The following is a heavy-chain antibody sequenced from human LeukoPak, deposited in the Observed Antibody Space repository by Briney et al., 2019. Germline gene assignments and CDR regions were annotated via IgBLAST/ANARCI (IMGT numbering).Heavy chain of an antibody. CDR3: ARVGYSSSWYTAFDI. CDR1: GFTFSSYE. J-gene: IGHJ3*02. CDR2: ISSSGSTI. V-gene: IGHV3-48*03. D-gene: IGHD6-13*01. Sequence: PGGSLRLSCAASGFTFSSYEMNWVRQAPGKGLEWVSYISSSGSTIYYADSVKGRFTISRDNAKNSLYLQMNSLRAEDTAVYYCARVGYSSSWYTAFDIWGQGTMVTVSS.